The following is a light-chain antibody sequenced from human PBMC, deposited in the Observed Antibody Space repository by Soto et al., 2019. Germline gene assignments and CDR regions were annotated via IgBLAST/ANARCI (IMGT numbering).Light chain of an antibody. J-gene: IGKJ3*01. CDR1: QSVSSN. CDR2: DTS. CDR3: QHHNECPPFT. Sequence: EIVMTQSPATLSVSPGESATLSCRASQSVSSNLAWYQQKPGQAPRLLIYDTSTRATGVPARFSGSGSGTEFTLTIDSLQSEDFAVYFCQHHNECPPFTFGPGTKVDIK. V-gene: IGKV3-15*01.